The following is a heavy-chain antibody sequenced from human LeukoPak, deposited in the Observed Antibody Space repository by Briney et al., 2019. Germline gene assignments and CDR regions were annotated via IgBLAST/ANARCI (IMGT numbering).Heavy chain of an antibody. CDR2: IYYSGST. CDR1: GGSISSGDYY. D-gene: IGHD3-22*01. CDR3: ASVSGYYSANHAFDI. V-gene: IGHV4-61*08. J-gene: IGHJ3*02. Sequence: PSETLSLTCTVSGGSISSGDYYWSWIRQPPGKGLEWIGYIYYSGSTNYNPSLKSRVTISVDTSKNQFSLKLSSVTAADTAVYYCASVSGYYSANHAFDIWGQGTMVTVSS.